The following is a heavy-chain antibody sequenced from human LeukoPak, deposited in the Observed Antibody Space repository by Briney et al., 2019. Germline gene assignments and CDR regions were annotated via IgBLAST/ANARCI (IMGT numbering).Heavy chain of an antibody. V-gene: IGHV3-74*01. CDR3: AAISYLAFDI. J-gene: IGHJ3*02. D-gene: IGHD2/OR15-2a*01. CDR1: GFTFTNYW. Sequence: GGSLRLSCAASGFTFTNYWMHWVRQAPGMGLVWVSRLPPDELGIIYADSVKGRFTVSRDNAKNSLYLQMNSLRAEDTAVYYCAAISYLAFDIWGQGTVVTVSS. CDR2: LPPDELGI.